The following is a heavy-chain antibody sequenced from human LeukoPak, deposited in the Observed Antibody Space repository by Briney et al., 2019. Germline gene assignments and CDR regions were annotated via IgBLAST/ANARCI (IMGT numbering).Heavy chain of an antibody. CDR2: IWYDGSNK. D-gene: IGHD5-18*01. CDR1: GFTFSNYG. V-gene: IGHV3-30*02. Sequence: GGSLRLSCAASGFTFSNYGMHWVRQAPGKGLEWVAVIWYDGSNKYYADAVKGRFTISRDNSKNTLYLQMNSLRAEDTAVYYCATEEVDTATLLDYWGQGTLVTVSS. J-gene: IGHJ4*02. CDR3: ATEEVDTATLLDY.